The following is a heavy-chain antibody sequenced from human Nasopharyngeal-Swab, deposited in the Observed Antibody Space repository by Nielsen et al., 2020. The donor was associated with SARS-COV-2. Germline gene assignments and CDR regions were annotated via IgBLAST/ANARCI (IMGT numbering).Heavy chain of an antibody. Sequence: GSLRLSCAVSGASISSYYWSWIRQPPGKGLEWIGEINHSVSTNYNPSLKSRVTISVDTSKNQFSLKLSSVTAADTAVYYCARGEGVLKHTYYYGSGSSYLYYYGMDVWGQGTTVTVSS. CDR2: INHSVST. J-gene: IGHJ6*02. V-gene: IGHV4-34*01. CDR1: GASISSYY. CDR3: ARGEGVLKHTYYYGSGSSYLYYYGMDV. D-gene: IGHD3-10*01.